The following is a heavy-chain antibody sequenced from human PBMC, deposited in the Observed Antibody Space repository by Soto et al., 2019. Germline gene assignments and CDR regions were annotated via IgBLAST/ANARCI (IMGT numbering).Heavy chain of an antibody. Sequence: GGSLRLSCAASGFTISNNYMTWIRQPPGKGPEWVSVIYSAGSTYYADSVKGRFTISRDNSKDTVYLQMNSLRVEDTAMYYCARGRDGYNFLYEPTWGQGTLVTVSS. CDR1: GFTISNNY. J-gene: IGHJ4*02. CDR3: ARGRDGYNFLYEPT. D-gene: IGHD1-1*01. CDR2: IYSAGST. V-gene: IGHV3-53*01.